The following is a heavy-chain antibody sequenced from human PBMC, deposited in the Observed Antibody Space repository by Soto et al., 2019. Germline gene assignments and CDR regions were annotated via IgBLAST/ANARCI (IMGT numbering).Heavy chain of an antibody. V-gene: IGHV4-34*01. CDR1: GGSFSGYY. CDR2: INHSGST. CDR3: ARGQSDYYESSGYYWDAFDI. J-gene: IGHJ3*02. D-gene: IGHD3-22*01. Sequence: QVQLQQWGAGLLKPSETLSLTCAVYGGSFSGYYWSWIRQPPGKGLEWIGEINHSGSTNYNPSLKSRVTISVDTSKNQFSLKLSSVTAADTAVYYCARGQSDYYESSGYYWDAFDIWGQGTMVTVSS.